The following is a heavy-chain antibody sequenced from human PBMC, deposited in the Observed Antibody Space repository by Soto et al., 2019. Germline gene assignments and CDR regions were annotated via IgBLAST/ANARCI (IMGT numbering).Heavy chain of an antibody. CDR3: ASQLQGSRRKYYFPF. Sequence: GGSLRLSCAASGFNFSDFYISWIRQAPGKGLEWVSFISATGETIYYAESVKGRFTISRDNAQKSLVLQMNSLRDEDTAIYSCASQLQGSRRKYYFPFWGQRTLVTVAS. CDR1: GFNFSDFY. D-gene: IGHD1-26*01. J-gene: IGHJ4*02. CDR2: ISATGETI. V-gene: IGHV3-11*01.